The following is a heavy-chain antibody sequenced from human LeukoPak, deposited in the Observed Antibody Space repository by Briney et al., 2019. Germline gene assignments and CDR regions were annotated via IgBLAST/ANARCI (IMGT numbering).Heavy chain of an antibody. CDR1: GGSISSGDYY. CDR2: IYYSGST. J-gene: IGHJ4*02. CDR3: ARDYCSGGSCYFDY. D-gene: IGHD2-15*01. V-gene: IGHV4-30-4*01. Sequence: SETLSLTCTVSGGSISSGDYYWSWIRQPPGKGLEWIGYIYYSGSTYYNPSLKSRVTISVDTSKNQFSLKLSPVTAADAAVYYCARDYCSGGSCYFDYWGQGTLVTVSS.